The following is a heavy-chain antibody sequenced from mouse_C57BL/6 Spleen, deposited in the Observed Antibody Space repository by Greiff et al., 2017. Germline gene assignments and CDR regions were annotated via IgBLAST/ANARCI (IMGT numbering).Heavy chain of an antibody. CDR1: GFTFSSST. J-gene: IGHJ4*01. V-gene: IGHV5-9*01. CDR2: ISGGGGNN. CDR3: ARHGAYAMDY. Sequence: EVKVEESGGGLVKPGGSLKLSCAASGFTFSSSTMSWVRQTPEKRLEWVATISGGGGNNYYPDSVKGRFTISRDNAKNTLYLQMSSLRSEDTALYYCARHGAYAMDYWGQGTSVTVSS.